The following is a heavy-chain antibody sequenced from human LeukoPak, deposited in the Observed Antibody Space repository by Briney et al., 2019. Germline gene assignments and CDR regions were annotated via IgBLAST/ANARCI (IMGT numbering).Heavy chain of an antibody. J-gene: IGHJ4*02. Sequence: SETLSLTCAVYGGSFGGYYWSWIRQPPGKGLEWIGEINHSGSTNYNPSLKSRVTISVDTSKNQFSLKLSSVTAADTAVYYCARDHYYGSGSYSDYWGQGTLVTVSS. V-gene: IGHV4-34*01. CDR3: ARDHYYGSGSYSDY. D-gene: IGHD3-10*01. CDR2: INHSGST. CDR1: GGSFGGYY.